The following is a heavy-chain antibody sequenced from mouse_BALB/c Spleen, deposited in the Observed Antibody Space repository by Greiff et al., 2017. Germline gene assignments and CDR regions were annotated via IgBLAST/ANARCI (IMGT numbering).Heavy chain of an antibody. V-gene: IGHV14-3*02. CDR1: GFNIKDTY. CDR3: ASRGAYYRYDGVYAMDY. J-gene: IGHJ4*01. CDR2: IDPANGNT. Sequence: VQLQQSGAELVKPGASVKLSCTASGFNIKDTYMHWVKQRPEQGLEWIGRIDPANGNTKYDPKFQGKATITADKSSNTAYLQLSSLTSEDTAVYYCASRGAYYRYDGVYAMDYWGQGTSVTVSS. D-gene: IGHD2-14*01.